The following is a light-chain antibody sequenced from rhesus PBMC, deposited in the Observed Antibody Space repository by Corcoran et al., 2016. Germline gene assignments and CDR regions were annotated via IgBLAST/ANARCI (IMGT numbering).Light chain of an antibody. Sequence: DIQMTQSPSSLSASVGDTVTITCRARQSIRSWLAWYQKKPGTAPKLLIYKASTLQSGVPSRFNGSGSWTDFTLTIRILQSEDFAAYYCQQYSSSPWTFGQGTKVEIK. CDR2: KAS. J-gene: IGKJ1*01. CDR3: QQYSSSPWT. V-gene: IGKV1-22*01. CDR1: QSIRSW.